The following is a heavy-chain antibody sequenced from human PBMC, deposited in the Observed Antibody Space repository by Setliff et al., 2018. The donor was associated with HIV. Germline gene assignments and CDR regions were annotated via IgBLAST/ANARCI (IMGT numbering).Heavy chain of an antibody. J-gene: IGHJ3*02. V-gene: IGHV1-46*01. CDR3: ARSSPLYSRSFDAFDI. Sequence: VASVKVSCKASGYSFTSDYMHWVRQAPVQGLEWMGIINPTGGSTYYAQKFQGRVTLTRDASTSTVYVELSSLRSEDTAVYYCARSSPLYSRSFDAFDIWGQGTMVTVSS. CDR2: INPTGGST. CDR1: GYSFTSDY. D-gene: IGHD6-6*01.